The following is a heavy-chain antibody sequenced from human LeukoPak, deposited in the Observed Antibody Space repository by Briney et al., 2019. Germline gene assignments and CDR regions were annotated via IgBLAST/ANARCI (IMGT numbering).Heavy chain of an antibody. CDR2: IKSKTDGGTT. J-gene: IGHJ4*02. Sequence: GGSLRLSCAASGFTFTYACMTWVRQAPGKGLEWVGRIKSKTDGGTTDYAAPVKGRFTISRDDSKNTVYLQMNSLKIEDTAVYYCTTSYDGSGFYPFYFDYWGQGTLVTVSS. D-gene: IGHD3-22*01. V-gene: IGHV3-15*01. CDR1: GFTFTYAC. CDR3: TTSYDGSGFYPFYFDY.